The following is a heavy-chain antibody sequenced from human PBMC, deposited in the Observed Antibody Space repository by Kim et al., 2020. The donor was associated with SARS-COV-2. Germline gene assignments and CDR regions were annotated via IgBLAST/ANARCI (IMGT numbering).Heavy chain of an antibody. CDR1: GGSISSYY. Sequence: SETLSLTCTVSGGSISSYYWSWIRQPPGKGLEWIGYIYYSGSTNYNPSLKSRVTISVDTSKNQFSLKLSSVTAADTAVYYRARHYSPSPANYYYMDVWGKGTTVTVSS. V-gene: IGHV4-59*08. J-gene: IGHJ6*03. D-gene: IGHD1-26*01. CDR3: ARHYSPSPANYYYMDV. CDR2: IYYSGST.